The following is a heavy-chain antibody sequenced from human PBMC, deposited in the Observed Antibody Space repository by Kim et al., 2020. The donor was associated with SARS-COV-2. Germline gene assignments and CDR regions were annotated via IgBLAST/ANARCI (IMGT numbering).Heavy chain of an antibody. V-gene: IGHV3-30*03. D-gene: IGHD3-10*01. Sequence: GGSLRLSCAASGFTFSSYGMHWVRQAPGKGLEWVAVISYDGSNKYYADSVKGRFTISRDNSKNTLYLQMNSLRAEDTAVYYCAGRGSGSYYILNAFDIWGQGTMVTVSS. CDR3: AGRGSGSYYILNAFDI. CDR2: ISYDGSNK. CDR1: GFTFSSYG. J-gene: IGHJ3*02.